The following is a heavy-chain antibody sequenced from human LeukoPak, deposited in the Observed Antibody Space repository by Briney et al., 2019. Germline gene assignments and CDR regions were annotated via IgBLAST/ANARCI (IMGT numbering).Heavy chain of an antibody. Sequence: ASVKVSCKASGYTFTGYYMHWVRQAPGQGLEWMGRINPNSGGTNYAQKFQGRVTMTRDTSISTAYMEQSRLRSDDTAVYYCARDLGRSGGWFDPWGQGTLVTVSS. J-gene: IGHJ5*02. CDR2: INPNSGGT. V-gene: IGHV1-2*06. CDR3: ARDLGRSGGWFDP. CDR1: GYTFTGYY. D-gene: IGHD3-16*01.